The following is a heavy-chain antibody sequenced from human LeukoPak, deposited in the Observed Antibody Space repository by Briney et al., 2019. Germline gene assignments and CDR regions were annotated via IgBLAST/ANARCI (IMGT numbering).Heavy chain of an antibody. CDR1: GFTFSSYG. V-gene: IGHV3-33*01. CDR3: ARDLPSSGYNWFDP. J-gene: IGHJ5*02. Sequence: GGSLRLSCAASGFTFSSYGMHWVRQAPGKGLEWVAVIWYDGSNKYYADSVKGRFTISRDNSKNTLYLQMNSLRAEDTAVYYWARDLPSSGYNWFDPWGQGTLVTVSS. CDR2: IWYDGSNK. D-gene: IGHD3-22*01.